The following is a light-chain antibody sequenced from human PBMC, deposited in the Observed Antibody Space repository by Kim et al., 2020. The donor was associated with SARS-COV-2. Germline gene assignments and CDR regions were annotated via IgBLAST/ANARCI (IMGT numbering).Light chain of an antibody. CDR1: QGINNH. Sequence: SASVGDRVNITCRASQGINNHVAWFQQKPGKAPKSLMYGASSLHSGVPSQFSGSGSGTDFTLTISSLQPDDFATYYCHQYDTLPFTFGGGTKVEI. V-gene: IGKV1-16*02. CDR2: GAS. CDR3: HQYDTLPFT. J-gene: IGKJ4*01.